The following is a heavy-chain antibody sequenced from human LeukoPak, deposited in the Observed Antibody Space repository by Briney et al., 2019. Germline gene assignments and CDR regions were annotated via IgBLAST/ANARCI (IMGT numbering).Heavy chain of an antibody. CDR3: ARVSGGRTEYFDS. CDR2: ITGSSRII. D-gene: IGHD1/OR15-1a*01. Sequence: GGSLRLSCAASGFTFNSYAMNWVRLAPGVGLQWISYITGSSRIIYYADSVKGRFTISRDNAKTSLYLQMNSLRAEDTAVYYCARVSGGRTEYFDSWGQGTLVTVSS. J-gene: IGHJ4*02. V-gene: IGHV3-48*04. CDR1: GFTFNSYA.